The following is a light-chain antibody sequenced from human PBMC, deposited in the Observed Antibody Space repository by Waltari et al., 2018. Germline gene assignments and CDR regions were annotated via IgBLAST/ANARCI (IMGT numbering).Light chain of an antibody. V-gene: IGKV1-5*03. Sequence: DIRMTQYPSTLSASVGDRVTITCRASPGVSTWLAWYQQKPGKAPKLLIYKASSLGSGVPSRFSGSGSGTEFTLTISSLQPDDFATYYCQQYNTYLTFGGGTRVDIK. CDR3: QQYNTYLT. CDR1: PGVSTW. CDR2: KAS. J-gene: IGKJ4*01.